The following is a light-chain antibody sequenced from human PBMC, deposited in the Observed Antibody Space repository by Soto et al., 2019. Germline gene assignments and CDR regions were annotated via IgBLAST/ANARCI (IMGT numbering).Light chain of an antibody. CDR1: QSVSTSY. Sequence: EIVLTQSPGTQSLSPGERATLSCRASQSVSTSYLAWYQQKPGQAPRLLIYGASSRATGIPDRFSGSGSGTDFTLTISRLEPEHFAVYYCQQYGSVPLTFGGGTKVEIK. V-gene: IGKV3-20*01. J-gene: IGKJ4*01. CDR2: GAS. CDR3: QQYGSVPLT.